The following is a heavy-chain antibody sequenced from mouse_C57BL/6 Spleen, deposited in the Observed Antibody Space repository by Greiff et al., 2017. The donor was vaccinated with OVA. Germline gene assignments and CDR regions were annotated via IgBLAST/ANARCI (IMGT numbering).Heavy chain of an antibody. CDR3: ASGYGKGKAWFAY. CDR1: GYTFTSYW. V-gene: IGHV1-55*01. J-gene: IGHJ3*01. CDR2: IYPGSGST. Sequence: QVQLQQPGAELVKPGASVKMSCKASGYTFTSYWITWVKQRPGQGLEWIGDIYPGSGSTNYNEKFKSKATLTVDTSSSTAYMQLSSLTSEDSAVYYCASGYGKGKAWFAYWGQGTLVTVSA. D-gene: IGHD2-1*01.